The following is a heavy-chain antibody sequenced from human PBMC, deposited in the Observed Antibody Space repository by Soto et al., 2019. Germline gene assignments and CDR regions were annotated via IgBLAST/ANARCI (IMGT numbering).Heavy chain of an antibody. V-gene: IGHV3-48*01. CDR3: TRGSMTTINCGGDCYYFDY. CDR1: GFTFSSYS. CDR2: ISSSSGTI. D-gene: IGHD2-21*02. J-gene: IGHJ4*02. Sequence: PGGSLRLSCAASGFTFSSYSMNWVRQAPGKGLEWVSYISSSSGTIYYADSVRGRFTISRDNTKNTLYLQMNSLRAEDTAVYYCTRGSMTTINCGGDCYYFDYWGQGTLVTVSS.